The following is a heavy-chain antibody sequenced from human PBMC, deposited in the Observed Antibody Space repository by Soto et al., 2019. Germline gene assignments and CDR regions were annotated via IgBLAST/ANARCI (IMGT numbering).Heavy chain of an antibody. CDR2: ISAYNGNT. V-gene: IGHV1-18*01. CDR1: GYTFTSYG. Sequence: QVQLVQSGAEVKKPGASVKVSCKASGYTFTSYGISWVRQAPGQGLEWMGWISAYNGNTNYAHKLQGRVTMTTNTSTSRAHKGLRSLRSDDTAVYYCARDSPPPREWGRGTLVTFSS. J-gene: IGHJ4*02. CDR3: ARDSPPPRE.